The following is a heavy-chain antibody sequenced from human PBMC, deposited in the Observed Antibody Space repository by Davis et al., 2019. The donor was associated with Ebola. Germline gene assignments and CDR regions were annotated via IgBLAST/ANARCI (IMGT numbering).Heavy chain of an antibody. J-gene: IGHJ4*02. V-gene: IGHV3-23*01. Sequence: GESLKISCAASGFTFSSYAMSWVRQAPGKGLEWVSAISGSGGSTYYADSVKGRFTISRDNSKNTLYLQMNSLRAEDTAVYYCAKGSIAEALFDYWGQGTLVTVSS. D-gene: IGHD6-19*01. CDR3: AKGSIAEALFDY. CDR2: ISGSGGST. CDR1: GFTFSSYA.